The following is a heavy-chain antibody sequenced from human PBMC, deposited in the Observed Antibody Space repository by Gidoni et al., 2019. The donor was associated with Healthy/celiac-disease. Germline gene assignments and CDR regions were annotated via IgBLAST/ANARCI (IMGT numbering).Heavy chain of an antibody. CDR2: IYYSGST. V-gene: IGHV4-31*03. Sequence: QVQLQESGPGLVKPSQTLSLTCTVSGGSISSGGYYWSWIRQHPGKGLEWIGYIYYSGSTYYNPSLKSRVTISVDTSKNQFSLKLSSVTAADTAVYYCARGGQPLLLRESYYYGMDVWGQGTTVTVSS. J-gene: IGHJ6*02. D-gene: IGHD2-15*01. CDR3: ARGGQPLLLRESYYYGMDV. CDR1: GGSISSGGYY.